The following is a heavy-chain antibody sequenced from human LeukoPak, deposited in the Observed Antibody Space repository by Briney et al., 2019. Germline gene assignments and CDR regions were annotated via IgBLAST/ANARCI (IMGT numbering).Heavy chain of an antibody. Sequence: GGSLRLSCAASGFTFAGYWMSWVRQAPGKGPEWVASIKEDGSDKYYVDSVKGRFTISKDNAKNSLYLQMSSLSAEDTAVYYRARASKWGQGALVTVSS. CDR2: IKEDGSDK. V-gene: IGHV3-7*01. CDR1: GFTFAGYW. D-gene: IGHD4-11*01. J-gene: IGHJ4*02. CDR3: ARASK.